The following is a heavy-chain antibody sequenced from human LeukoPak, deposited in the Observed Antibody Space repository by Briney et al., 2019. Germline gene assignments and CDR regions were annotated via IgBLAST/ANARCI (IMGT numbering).Heavy chain of an antibody. CDR1: GYTLTELS. CDR3: ATPPPRDYYDSSGRVY. D-gene: IGHD3-22*01. Sequence: ASVKVSCKVSGYTLTELSMHWVRQAPGKGLEWMGGFDPEDGETIYAQKFQGRVTMTEDTSTDTAYMELSSLRSEDTAVYYCATPPPRDYYDSSGRVYWGQGTLVTVSS. V-gene: IGHV1-24*01. CDR2: FDPEDGET. J-gene: IGHJ4*02.